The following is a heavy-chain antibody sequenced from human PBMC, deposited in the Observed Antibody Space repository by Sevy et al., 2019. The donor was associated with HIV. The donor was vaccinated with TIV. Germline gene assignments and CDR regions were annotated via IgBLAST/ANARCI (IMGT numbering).Heavy chain of an antibody. CDR3: ARELWAGDY. J-gene: IGHJ4*02. CDR2: INQDGSQK. Sequence: GGSLRLSCAASGFTFSDYFMGWVRKAPGKGLEWIANINQDGSQKNYVDSVKGRFTITRDNAKNLFSLQMNSLRVDDTAVYYCARELWAGDYWGQGTLVIVSS. CDR1: GFTFSDYF. V-gene: IGHV3-7*01. D-gene: IGHD1-26*01.